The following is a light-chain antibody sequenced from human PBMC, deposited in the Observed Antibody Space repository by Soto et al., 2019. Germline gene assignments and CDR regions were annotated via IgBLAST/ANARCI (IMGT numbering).Light chain of an antibody. Sequence: QSALTQPASVSGSPGQSITISCTGTSSDVGSYNLVSWYQQHPGKAPKLMIYEGNKRPSGISNRFSGSKSGNTASLTISGLQGEDEADYYCYSYAGSSTFIFGGGTKLTVL. CDR1: SSDVGSYNL. CDR2: EGN. V-gene: IGLV2-23*03. CDR3: YSYAGSSTFI. J-gene: IGLJ2*01.